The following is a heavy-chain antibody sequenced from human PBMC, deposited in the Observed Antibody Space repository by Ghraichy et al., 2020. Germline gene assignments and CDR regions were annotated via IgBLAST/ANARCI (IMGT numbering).Heavy chain of an antibody. Sequence: SQTLSLTCAISGDSVSRKSAAWDWIRQSPSRGREWLGRTYYRSQWYHDYAVSVRGRIIINPDTSKNQIFLQLNSVTPEDTAVYYCAREVARYFDYWAQGTLVTVSS. V-gene: IGHV6-1*01. CDR1: GDSVSRKSAA. J-gene: IGHJ4*02. CDR3: AREVARYFDY. CDR2: TYYRSQWYH.